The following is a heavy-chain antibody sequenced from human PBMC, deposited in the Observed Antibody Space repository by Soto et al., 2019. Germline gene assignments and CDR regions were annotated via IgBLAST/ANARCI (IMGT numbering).Heavy chain of an antibody. V-gene: IGHV3-21*01. CDR1: GFTFSSYS. J-gene: IGHJ3*02. D-gene: IGHD3-16*02. Sequence: GGSLRLSCAASGFTFSSYSMNWVRQAPGKGLEWVSSISSSSSYIYYADSVKGRFTISRDNAKNSLYLQMNSLRAEDTAVYYCARARLGLRDYDYIWGSYRLGAFDIWGQGTMVTVSS. CDR2: ISSSSSYI. CDR3: ARARLGLRDYDYIWGSYRLGAFDI.